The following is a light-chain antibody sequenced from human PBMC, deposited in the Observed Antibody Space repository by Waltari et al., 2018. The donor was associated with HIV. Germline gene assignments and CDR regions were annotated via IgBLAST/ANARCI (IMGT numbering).Light chain of an antibody. CDR2: GAS. V-gene: IGKV3-15*01. J-gene: IGKJ2*01. CDR1: QSVSSN. Sequence: EIVMTQSPATLSVPPGVRATLSCRASQSVSSNLAWYQQKPGQAPRLLIYGASTRATGIPARFSGSGSGTEFTLTISSLQSEDFAVYYCQQYNNWPPYTFGQGTKLEIK. CDR3: QQYNNWPPYT.